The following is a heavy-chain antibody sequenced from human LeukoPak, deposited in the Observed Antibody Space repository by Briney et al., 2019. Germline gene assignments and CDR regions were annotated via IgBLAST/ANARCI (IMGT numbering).Heavy chain of an antibody. V-gene: IGHV3-53*01. D-gene: IGHD3-22*01. J-gene: IGHJ3*02. CDR1: GFTVSNKY. CDR2: IYSDGRT. CDR3: ARGPFLSGYLDAFDI. Sequence: GGSLRLSCAASGFTVSNKYMTWVRQAPGKGLEWVSLIYSDGRTYYADSVKGRCTISRDNSKNTLYLQMNSLRVEDTAVYYCARGPFLSGYLDAFDIWGQGTVVTVSS.